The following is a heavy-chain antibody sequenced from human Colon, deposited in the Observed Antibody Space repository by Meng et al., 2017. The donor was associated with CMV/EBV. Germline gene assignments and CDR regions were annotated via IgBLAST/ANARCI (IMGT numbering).Heavy chain of an antibody. V-gene: IGHV3-23*01. Sequence: GESLKISCSASGFDFGTYAMTWVRQAPGKGLEWVSSISNSGGNTYNADFVKGRFTISRDNSENKLYLQMNGLRAEDTAVYFCASYITIFGVVDYWGQGALVTVSS. CDR3: ASYITIFGVVDY. CDR2: ISNSGGNT. J-gene: IGHJ4*02. D-gene: IGHD3-3*01. CDR1: GFDFGTYA.